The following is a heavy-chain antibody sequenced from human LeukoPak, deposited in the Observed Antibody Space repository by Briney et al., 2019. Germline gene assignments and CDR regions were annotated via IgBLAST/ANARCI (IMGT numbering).Heavy chain of an antibody. CDR3: ARDLGGRYSSENWFDP. J-gene: IGHJ5*02. D-gene: IGHD1-26*01. V-gene: IGHV4-61*02. Sequence: PSHTLSLTCTVSGDSMSSGSYYWSWLRQPAGEGLEWIGRIYSSGRTHYSPSLKSRVTISVDTSRNQFSLSLRSVTAADTAVYYCARDLGGRYSSENWFDPWGQGTLVTVSS. CDR2: IYSSGRT. CDR1: GDSMSSGSYY.